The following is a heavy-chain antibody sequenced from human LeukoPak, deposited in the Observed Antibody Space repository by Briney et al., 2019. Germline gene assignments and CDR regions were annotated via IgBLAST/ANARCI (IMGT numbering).Heavy chain of an antibody. J-gene: IGHJ4*02. Sequence: GGSLRLSCAASGFTFSSYSMNWVRQAPGKGLEWVSSISSSSSYIYYAGSVKGRFTISRDNAKNSLYLQMNSLRAEDTAVYYCASGFTGTFTDYWGQGTLVTVSS. CDR3: ASGFTGTFTDY. CDR2: ISSSSSYI. D-gene: IGHD1-1*01. V-gene: IGHV3-21*01. CDR1: GFTFSSYS.